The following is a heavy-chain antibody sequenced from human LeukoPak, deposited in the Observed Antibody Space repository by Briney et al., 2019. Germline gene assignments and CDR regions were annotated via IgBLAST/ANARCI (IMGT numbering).Heavy chain of an antibody. CDR1: GGSISSYY. CDR2: IYTSGTI. J-gene: IGHJ5*02. Sequence: SETLSLACTVSGGSISSYYWSWIRQPAGTALEWIGRIYTSGTITYNPSLKSRVTMSVDTSKNQFSLKLSSVTAADTAVYYCARDSGTTGEVKFDPWGQGTLVTVSS. D-gene: IGHD3-10*01. CDR3: ARDSGTTGEVKFDP. V-gene: IGHV4-4*07.